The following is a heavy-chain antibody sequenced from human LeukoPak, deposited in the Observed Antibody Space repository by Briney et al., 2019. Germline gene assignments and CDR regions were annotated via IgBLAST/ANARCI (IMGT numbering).Heavy chain of an antibody. Sequence: GGSLRLSCAASGFTFSSYDMHWVRHATGKGLEWVSAIGTAGDTYYPGSVKGRFTISRENAKNSLYLQMNSLRAEDTAVYYCARGTLKGSSGWYDAFDIWGQGTMVTVSS. D-gene: IGHD6-19*01. J-gene: IGHJ3*02. V-gene: IGHV3-13*01. CDR2: IGTAGDT. CDR3: ARGTLKGSSGWYDAFDI. CDR1: GFTFSSYD.